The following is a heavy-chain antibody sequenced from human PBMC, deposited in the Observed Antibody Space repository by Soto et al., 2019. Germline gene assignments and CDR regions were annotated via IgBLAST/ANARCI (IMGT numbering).Heavy chain of an antibody. CDR2: IIPIFGTA. J-gene: IGHJ3*02. CDR3: ARSRGYCSGGSCYSSFDI. D-gene: IGHD2-15*01. V-gene: IGHV1-69*01. CDR1: GGTFSSYA. Sequence: QVQLVQSGAEVKKPGSSVKVSCKASGGTFSSYAISWVRQAPGQGLEWMGGIIPIFGTANYAQKFQGRVTITADESTSRAYMELSSLRSEDTAVYYCARSRGYCSGGSCYSSFDIWGQGTMVTVSS.